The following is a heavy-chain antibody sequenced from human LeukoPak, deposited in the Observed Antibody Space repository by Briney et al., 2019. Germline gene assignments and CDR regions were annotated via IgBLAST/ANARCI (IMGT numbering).Heavy chain of an antibody. CDR3: ARDAGGRTQREGWFDP. Sequence: GGSLRLSCAASGFTFSNYWMHWVRQVPGKGLMWVSRIKTDGSSTSYADSVKGRFTISRDNAKNTLYLQMNSLRVEDTAIYYCARDAGGRTQREGWFDPWGQGTLVTVSS. V-gene: IGHV3-74*01. D-gene: IGHD1-1*01. CDR2: IKTDGSST. CDR1: GFTFSNYW. J-gene: IGHJ5*02.